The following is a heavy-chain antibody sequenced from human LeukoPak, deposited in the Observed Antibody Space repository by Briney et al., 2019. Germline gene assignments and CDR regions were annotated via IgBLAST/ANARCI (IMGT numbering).Heavy chain of an antibody. CDR2: IIPILGIA. V-gene: IGHV1-69*04. CDR1: GGTFSSYA. D-gene: IGHD6-13*01. J-gene: IGHJ4*02. Sequence: GASVKVSCKASGGTFSSYAISWVRQAPGQGLEWMGRIIPILGIANYAQKFQGRVTITADKSTSTAYMELSSLRSEDTAVYYCARESGPGIAAAGDFDYWGQGTQVTVSS. CDR3: ARESGPGIAAAGDFDY.